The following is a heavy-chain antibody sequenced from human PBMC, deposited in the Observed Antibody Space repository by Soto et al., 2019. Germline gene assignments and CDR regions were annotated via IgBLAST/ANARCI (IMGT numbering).Heavy chain of an antibody. V-gene: IGHV3-21*01. J-gene: IGHJ6*02. CDR1: GFTFSSYS. Sequence: EVQLVESGGGLVKPGGSLRLSCAASGFTFSSYSMNWVRQAPGKGLEWVSSISSSSSYIYYADSVKGRFPISRDNAKNSLYLQMNSLRAEDTAVYYCARVGRSRGGGSHYGMDVWGQGTTVTVSS. CDR3: ARVGRSRGGGSHYGMDV. D-gene: IGHD2-15*01. CDR2: ISSSSSYI.